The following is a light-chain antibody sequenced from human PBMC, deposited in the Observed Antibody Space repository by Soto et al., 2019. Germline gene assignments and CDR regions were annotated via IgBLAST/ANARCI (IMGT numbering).Light chain of an antibody. Sequence: QSVLTQPPSASGTPGQRVTISCSGGSSNIGSNTVNWYQQLPGTAPKLLIYSDNQRPSGVPDRFSGSKSGTSASLAISGLQSEDEADYYCAAWDDSLNGWVFGGGTKLTVX. V-gene: IGLV1-44*01. CDR3: AAWDDSLNGWV. CDR2: SDN. CDR1: SSNIGSNT. J-gene: IGLJ3*02.